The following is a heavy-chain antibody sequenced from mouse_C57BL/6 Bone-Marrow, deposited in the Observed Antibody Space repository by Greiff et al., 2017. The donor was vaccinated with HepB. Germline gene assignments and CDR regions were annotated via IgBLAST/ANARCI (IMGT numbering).Heavy chain of an antibody. CDR1: GYTFTDYY. CDR3: AREGPIYYGSSYGYFDV. CDR2: INPNNGGT. D-gene: IGHD1-1*01. J-gene: IGHJ1*03. V-gene: IGHV1-26*01. Sequence: EVQLQQSGPELVKPGASVKISCKASGYTFTDYYMNWVKQSHGKSLEWIGDINPNNGGTSYNQKFKGKATLTVDKSSSTAYMELRSLTSEDSAVYYCAREGPIYYGSSYGYFDVWGTGTTVTVSS.